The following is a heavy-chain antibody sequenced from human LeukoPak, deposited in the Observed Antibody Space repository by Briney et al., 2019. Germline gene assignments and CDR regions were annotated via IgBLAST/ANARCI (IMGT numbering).Heavy chain of an antibody. CDR3: VSGSSWYGPFDY. D-gene: IGHD6-13*01. Sequence: GASVKVSCKASGGTFSSYAISWVRQAPGQGLEWMGWISAYNGNTNYAQKLQGRVTMTTDTSTSTAYMELRSLRSDDTAVYYCVSGSSWYGPFDYWGQGTLVTVSS. J-gene: IGHJ4*02. V-gene: IGHV1-18*01. CDR1: GGTFSSYA. CDR2: ISAYNGNT.